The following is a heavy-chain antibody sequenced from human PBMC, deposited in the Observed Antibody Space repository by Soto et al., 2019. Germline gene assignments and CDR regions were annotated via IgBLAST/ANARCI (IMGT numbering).Heavy chain of an antibody. CDR3: ARHGDCISTSCYDYYYYGMDV. CDR1: GYSFTSYW. CDR2: IYPGDSDT. J-gene: IGHJ6*02. Sequence: GESLKISCKGSGYSFTSYWIGWVRQMPGKGLEGMGIIYPGDSDTRYSPSFQGQVTISADKSISTAYLQWSSLKASDTAMYYCARHGDCISTSCYDYYYYGMDVWGQGTTVTVSS. V-gene: IGHV5-51*01. D-gene: IGHD2-2*01.